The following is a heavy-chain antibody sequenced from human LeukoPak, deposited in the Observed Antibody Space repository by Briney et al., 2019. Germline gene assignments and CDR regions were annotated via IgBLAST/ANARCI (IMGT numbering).Heavy chain of an antibody. D-gene: IGHD2-2*01. V-gene: IGHV1-2*02. J-gene: IGHJ6*02. Sequence: ASVKVSCKASEYTFTGYYMHWVRQAPGQGLEWMGWINPNSGGTNYAQKFQGRVTMTRDTSISTAYMELSRLRSDDTAVYYCARGPFIVVVPAAMPGVLSYYGMDVGAQGTTVTVSS. CDR1: EYTFTGYY. CDR3: ARGPFIVVVPAAMPGVLSYYGMDV. CDR2: INPNSGGT.